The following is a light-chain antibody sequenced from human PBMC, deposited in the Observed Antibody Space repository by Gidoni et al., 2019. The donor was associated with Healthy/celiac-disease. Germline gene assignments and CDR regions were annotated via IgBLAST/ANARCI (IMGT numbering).Light chain of an antibody. CDR3: QQYGSSPLT. CDR1: QSVSSCY. J-gene: IGKJ4*01. V-gene: IGKV3D-20*01. CDR2: DAS. Sequence: EIVLTQSPATLSLSPGERATLSGGASQSVSSCYLAWYQQKPGLAPRLLIYDASSRATGIPDRFSGSGSGTDFTLTISRLEPEDFAVYYCQQYGSSPLTFGGGTKVEIK.